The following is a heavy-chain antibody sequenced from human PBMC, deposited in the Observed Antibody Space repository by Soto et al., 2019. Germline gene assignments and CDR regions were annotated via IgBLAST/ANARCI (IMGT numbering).Heavy chain of an antibody. V-gene: IGHV4-39*01. Sequence: SETLSLTCTVSGDSITTNSYFWAWIRQPPGKGLEWIGSIYYSGTTYYNPSLKSRVTISVDRSKNQFSLKRSSVTAADTAVYYCARHFSVDYFDYWGQGALVTVSS. J-gene: IGHJ4*02. CDR3: ARHFSVDYFDY. CDR2: IYYSGTT. CDR1: GDSITTNSYF.